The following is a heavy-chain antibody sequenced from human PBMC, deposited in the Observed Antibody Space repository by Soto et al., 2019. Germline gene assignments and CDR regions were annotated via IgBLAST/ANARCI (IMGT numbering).Heavy chain of an antibody. Sequence: EVQLVESGGGLVQPDRSLRLSCAASGFTFDDYAMHWVRQGPGKGLEWVSGISSDGDTIAYADSVQGRFTVFRDNAKNSLYLQMNSLRAEDTALYYCTKGGYDLIYYFGMDVWGQGTTVTVSS. CDR2: ISSDGDTI. V-gene: IGHV3-9*01. D-gene: IGHD5-12*01. CDR3: TKGGYDLIYYFGMDV. J-gene: IGHJ6*02. CDR1: GFTFDDYA.